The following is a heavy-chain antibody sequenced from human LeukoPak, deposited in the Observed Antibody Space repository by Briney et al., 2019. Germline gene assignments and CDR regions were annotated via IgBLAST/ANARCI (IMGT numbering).Heavy chain of an antibody. V-gene: IGHV4-59*01. CDR3: ARGTGRAVGAHFDY. D-gene: IGHD1-26*01. CDR2: IYYSGST. J-gene: IGHJ4*02. CDR1: GGSISSYY. Sequence: SETLSLTCTVSGGSISSYYWSWIRQPPGKGLNGIGYIYYSGSTNYNPSLKSRVTISVDTSKNQFSLKLSSVTAADTAVYYCARGTGRAVGAHFDYWGQGTLVTVSS.